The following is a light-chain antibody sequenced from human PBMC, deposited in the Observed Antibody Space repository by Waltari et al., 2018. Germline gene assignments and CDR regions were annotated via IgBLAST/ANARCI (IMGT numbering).Light chain of an antibody. CDR2: LGS. Sequence: DIVMPQSPLPLPVTPGEPASLPCRSSQSLLHSNGYTYLDWYLQKPGQSPQLLIYLGSNRASGVPDRFSGSGSGTDFTLKISRVEAEDVGVYYCMQALQIPPTFGGGTKVEIK. CDR1: QSLLHSNGYTY. J-gene: IGKJ4*01. CDR3: MQALQIPPT. V-gene: IGKV2-28*01.